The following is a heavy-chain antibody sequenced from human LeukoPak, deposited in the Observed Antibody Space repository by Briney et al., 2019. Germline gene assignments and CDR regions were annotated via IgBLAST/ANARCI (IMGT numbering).Heavy chain of an antibody. CDR1: GGTFSSYA. V-gene: IGHV1-69*13. CDR3: ARLPEYCSSTSCYRA. Sequence: SAKVSCKASGGTFSSYAISWVRQAPGQGLEWMGGIIPIFGTANYAQKFQGRVTITADESTSTAYMELSSLRSEDTAVYYCARLPEYCSSTSCYRAWGQGTLVTVPS. CDR2: IIPIFGTA. D-gene: IGHD2-2*02. J-gene: IGHJ5*02.